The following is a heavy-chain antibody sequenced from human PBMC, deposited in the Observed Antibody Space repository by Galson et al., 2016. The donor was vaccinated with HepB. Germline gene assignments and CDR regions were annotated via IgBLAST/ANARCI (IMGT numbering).Heavy chain of an antibody. J-gene: IGHJ4*02. CDR1: GFTFTTST. CDR2: IVVGSGDT. CDR3: VAGGVLDY. Sequence: SVKVSCKASGFTFTTSTMQWVRQARGQRLEWIGWIVVGSGDTYYSHRFQERVTITRDMSTNTAYMELRSLRTEDTAVYYCVAGGVLDYWGQGTLVTVSS. D-gene: IGHD1-1*01. V-gene: IGHV1-58*02.